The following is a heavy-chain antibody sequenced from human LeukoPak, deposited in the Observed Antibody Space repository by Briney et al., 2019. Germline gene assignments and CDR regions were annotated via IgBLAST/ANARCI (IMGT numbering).Heavy chain of an antibody. J-gene: IGHJ4*02. Sequence: SETLSLTCTVSGGSISSHYYWIWIRQPPGKGLEWMGRIYYSGSTSYNPSLKSPVTISVDTSKNHFTLKLSSLTAAETAVYYGARQYGSGSAYAPVVDLWGQGTLVTVSS. CDR2: IYYSGST. D-gene: IGHD3-10*01. CDR3: ARQYGSGSAYAPVVDL. CDR1: GGSISSHYY. V-gene: IGHV4-39*01.